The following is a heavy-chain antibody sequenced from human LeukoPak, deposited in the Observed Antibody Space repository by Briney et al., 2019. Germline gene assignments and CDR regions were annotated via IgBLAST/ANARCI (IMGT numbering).Heavy chain of an antibody. CDR1: GGSFSGDY. J-gene: IGHJ5*02. Sequence: SETLSLTCAVYGGSFSGDYWSWIRQPPGKGLEWIGQINHSGSTNYNPSLKSRVTISVDTSKNQFSLKVSSVSAADTAVYYCARAYSSSWYWNWFDPWGQGTLVTVSS. CDR2: INHSGST. D-gene: IGHD6-13*01. V-gene: IGHV4-34*01. CDR3: ARAYSSSWYWNWFDP.